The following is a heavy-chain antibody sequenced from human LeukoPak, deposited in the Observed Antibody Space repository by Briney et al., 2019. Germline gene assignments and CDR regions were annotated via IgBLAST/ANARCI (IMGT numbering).Heavy chain of an antibody. CDR1: GFTFSSYW. CDR2: IKQDGSEK. Sequence: GGSLRLSCAASGFTFSSYWMSWVRQAPGKGLEGVANIKQDGSEKYYVDSVKGRFTISRDNAKNSLYLQMNSLRAEDTAVYYCARDAGYSGYDDFDYWGQGTLVTVSS. CDR3: ARDAGYSGYDDFDY. J-gene: IGHJ4*02. D-gene: IGHD5-12*01. V-gene: IGHV3-7*01.